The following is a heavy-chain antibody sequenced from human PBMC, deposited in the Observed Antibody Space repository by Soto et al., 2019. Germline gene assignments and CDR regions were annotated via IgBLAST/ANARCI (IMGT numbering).Heavy chain of an antibody. CDR2: IYYSGIN. CDR3: ARYKSNYYYGMDV. Sequence: PSETLSLTCTVSDGSISSYYWSWIRQPPGKGLEWIGYIYYSGINNYNPSLKSRVTISVDTSKNQFPLKLSSVTAADTAVYYCARYKSNYYYGMDVWGQGTTVTVSS. V-gene: IGHV4-59*01. J-gene: IGHJ6*02. D-gene: IGHD1-20*01. CDR1: DGSISSYY.